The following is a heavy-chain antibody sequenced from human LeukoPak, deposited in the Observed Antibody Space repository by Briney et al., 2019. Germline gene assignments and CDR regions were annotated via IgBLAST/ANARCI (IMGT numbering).Heavy chain of an antibody. D-gene: IGHD6-19*01. CDR1: GGSINTYF. V-gene: IGHV4-59*01. J-gene: IGHJ1*01. Sequence: SETLSLTCTVSGGSINTYFWSWIRQPPGRGLEWIGYIYYSGSTNYNPSLKSRVTISVDTSKNQFSLKLSSVTAADTAVYYCARGVTGGWYGDFQHWGQGTLVTVSS. CDR2: IYYSGST. CDR3: ARGVTGGWYGDFQH.